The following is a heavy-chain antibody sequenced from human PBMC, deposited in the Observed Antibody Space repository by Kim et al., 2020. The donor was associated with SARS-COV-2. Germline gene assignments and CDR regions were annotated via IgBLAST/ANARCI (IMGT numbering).Heavy chain of an antibody. CDR1: GFTFSSYW. J-gene: IGHJ5*02. V-gene: IGHV3-74*01. CDR2: INGDGSRT. CDR3: VRDRWSQNWFDP. Sequence: GGSLRLSCAASGFTFSSYWMHWVRQAPGKGLLWVARINGDGSRTNYADFVKGRFTISRDNAKNTVYLHMNTLGVDDTAVDYCVRDRWSQNWFDPWGQGTLVTVSS. D-gene: IGHD1-1*01.